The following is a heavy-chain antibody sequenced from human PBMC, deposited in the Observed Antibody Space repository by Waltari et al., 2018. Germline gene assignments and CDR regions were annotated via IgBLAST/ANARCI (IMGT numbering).Heavy chain of an antibody. J-gene: IGHJ4*02. D-gene: IGHD3-10*01. CDR2: VSYDGGTK. Sequence: QVQLVESGGDVVQPGRYLGLSCSAYGFTFSNYGMQWVRQAPGKGLEWVAVVSYDGGTKYYAESVKGRFTISRDNSKNTLYLQMNSLRAEDTAVYYCAKEVGVSGTSYMSYFDHWGQGSLVTVSS. CDR1: GFTFSNYG. V-gene: IGHV3-30*18. CDR3: AKEVGVSGTSYMSYFDH.